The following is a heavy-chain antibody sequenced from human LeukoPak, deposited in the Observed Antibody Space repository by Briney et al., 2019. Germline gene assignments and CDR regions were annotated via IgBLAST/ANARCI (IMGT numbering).Heavy chain of an antibody. J-gene: IGHJ4*02. CDR2: ISGSGGST. Sequence: GGTLRLSRAASGFTFSSYGMSWVRQAPGKGLEWVSAISGSGGSTYYADSVKGRFTISRDNSKNTLYLQMNSLRAEDTAVYYCAKAFDWLLYIFDYWGQGTLVTVSS. V-gene: IGHV3-23*01. CDR3: AKAFDWLLYIFDY. CDR1: GFTFSSYG. D-gene: IGHD3-9*01.